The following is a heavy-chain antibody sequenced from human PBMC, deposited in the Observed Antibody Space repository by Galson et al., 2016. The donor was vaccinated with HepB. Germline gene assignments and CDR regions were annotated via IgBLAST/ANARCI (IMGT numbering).Heavy chain of an antibody. D-gene: IGHD6-25*01. CDR1: GFTFSSYS. Sequence: SLRLSCAASGFTFSSYSMNWVRQAPGKGLEWVAVIWYDGNKKYYADSVKGRFTISRDNSKDTLYLQMNSLRAEDTAMYFCARRSSAWYVDYWGQGTLVTVSS. V-gene: IGHV3-33*08. CDR3: ARRSSAWYVDY. J-gene: IGHJ4*02. CDR2: IWYDGNKK.